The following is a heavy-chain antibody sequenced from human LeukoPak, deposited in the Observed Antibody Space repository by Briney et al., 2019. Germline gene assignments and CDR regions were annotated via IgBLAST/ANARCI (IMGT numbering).Heavy chain of an antibody. CDR2: ISSSGSNI. V-gene: IGHV3-48*03. Sequence: PGGSLRLSCAASGFTFSNYKMHWVRQAPGKGLEWVSYISSSGSNIYHADSVRGRFTISRDNAKNSLYLQMHSLRAEDTAVYYCAREDDSRGYNFDYWGQGTLVTVSS. J-gene: IGHJ4*02. D-gene: IGHD3-22*01. CDR1: GFTFSNYK. CDR3: AREDDSRGYNFDY.